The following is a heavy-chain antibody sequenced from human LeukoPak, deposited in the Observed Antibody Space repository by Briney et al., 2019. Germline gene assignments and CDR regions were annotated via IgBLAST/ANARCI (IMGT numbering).Heavy chain of an antibody. CDR1: GFTFSTYA. CDR3: ARGKGIYCGGDCSALDY. D-gene: IGHD2-21*02. Sequence: GGSLRLSCAASGFTFSTYAMHWVRQAPGKGLEYVSAISTNGGNTYYANSVKGRLTISRDNSKNTLFLQMGSLRAEDVAVYYCARGKGIYCGGDCSALDYWGQGALVTVSS. J-gene: IGHJ4*02. V-gene: IGHV3-64*01. CDR2: ISTNGGNT.